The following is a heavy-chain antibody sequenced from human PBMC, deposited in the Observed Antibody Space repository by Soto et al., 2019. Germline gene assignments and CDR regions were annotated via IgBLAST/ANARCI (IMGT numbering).Heavy chain of an antibody. V-gene: IGHV3-48*01. Sequence: EVQLVESGGGLVQPGGSLRLSCAASGFTFSSYSMNWVRQAPGKGLEWVSYISSSSSTIYYADSVKGRFTISRDNDKNSLYLQMNSLRAEDTAVYYCARDRADYGDYLAYWGQGTMVTVSS. D-gene: IGHD4-17*01. CDR1: GFTFSSYS. CDR2: ISSSSSTI. J-gene: IGHJ4*02. CDR3: ARDRADYGDYLAY.